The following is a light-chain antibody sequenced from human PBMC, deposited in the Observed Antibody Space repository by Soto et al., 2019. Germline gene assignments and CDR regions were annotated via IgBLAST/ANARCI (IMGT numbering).Light chain of an antibody. CDR1: QSVSSSY. CDR3: QQYGRSSWT. V-gene: IGKV3-20*01. CDR2: GAP. Sequence: EIVLTQSPGTLSLSLGERATLSCRASQSVSSSYLAWYQQKPGQAPRLRIYGAPRRPTGIPDRFSRSGSGTALTLTISRLEPEDFAVYYCQQYGRSSWTLGQGAKVEIK. J-gene: IGKJ1*01.